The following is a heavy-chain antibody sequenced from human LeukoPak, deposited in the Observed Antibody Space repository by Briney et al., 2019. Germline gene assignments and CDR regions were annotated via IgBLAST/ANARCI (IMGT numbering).Heavy chain of an antibody. Sequence: PGGSLRLSCVGSGFTFNKDWMSWVRQAPGKGLEWVANIKQDGSDKYYVDSVKGRFTISRDNAKNSLYLQMNSLRAEDTAVYYCGGSGGSAYNWFDPWGQGTLVTVSS. D-gene: IGHD2-15*01. CDR2: IKQDGSDK. CDR3: GGSGGSAYNWFDP. CDR1: GFTFNKDW. V-gene: IGHV3-7*01. J-gene: IGHJ5*02.